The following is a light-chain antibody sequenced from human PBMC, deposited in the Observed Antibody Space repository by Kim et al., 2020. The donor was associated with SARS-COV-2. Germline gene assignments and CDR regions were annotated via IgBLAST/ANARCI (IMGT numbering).Light chain of an antibody. CDR3: MESMQILRT. Sequence: PAAMSCKSRQTLIHSDGKTYLYWYLQRPGQPPQLLIYEGLNRFPGVPDRFSGSGSETDFTLKISRVEAEDVGTYYCMESMQILRTFGQGTKVDIK. CDR1: QTLIHSDGKTY. V-gene: IGKV2D-29*01. CDR2: EGL. J-gene: IGKJ1*01.